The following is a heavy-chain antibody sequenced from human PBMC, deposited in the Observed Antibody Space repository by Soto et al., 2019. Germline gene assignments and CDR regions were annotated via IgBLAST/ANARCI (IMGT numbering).Heavy chain of an antibody. J-gene: IGHJ5*02. V-gene: IGHV4-39*01. CDR2: IYYSGST. CDR1: GGSISSGSYY. D-gene: IGHD6-13*01. Sequence: SETLSLTCTVSGGSISSGSYYWGWIRQPPGKGLEWIGSIYYSGSTYYNPSLKSRVTISVDTSKNQFSLKLSSVTAADTAVYYCARHKPGIAAAGTYNWFDPWGQGTLVTVS. CDR3: ARHKPGIAAAGTYNWFDP.